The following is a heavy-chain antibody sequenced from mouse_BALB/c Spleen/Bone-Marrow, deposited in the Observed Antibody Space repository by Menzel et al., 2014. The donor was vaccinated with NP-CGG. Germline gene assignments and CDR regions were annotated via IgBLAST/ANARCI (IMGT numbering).Heavy chain of an antibody. CDR1: GFTFTDYE. CDR2: IHPGSGGT. CDR3: TREKVGDFDY. V-gene: IGHV1-15*01. Sequence: VQLVESGAELVRPGASVKLSCKALGFTFTDYEMHWVKQTPVHGLEWIGTIHPGSGGTGYNQKFKGKATLTADKSSSAAYIELSSLTSEDSAVYYCTREKVGDFDYWGPGTTLTGSS. J-gene: IGHJ2*01.